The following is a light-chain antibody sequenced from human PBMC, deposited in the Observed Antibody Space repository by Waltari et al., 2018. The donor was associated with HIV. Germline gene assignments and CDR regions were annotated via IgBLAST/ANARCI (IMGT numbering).Light chain of an antibody. CDR1: SGYSNYK. V-gene: IGLV9-49*01. J-gene: IGLJ3*02. Sequence: QPVLTQPPSASASLGASVTLTCTLSSGYSNYKVAWYQQRPGKGPRFVMRVGTSGMGGSKGDCIPGRFSGLGSGLKRYLTIKNSQEEDESDYHCGADHGSGSNFRWVFGGGTKLTVL. CDR2: VGTSGMGG. CDR3: GADHGSGSNFRWV.